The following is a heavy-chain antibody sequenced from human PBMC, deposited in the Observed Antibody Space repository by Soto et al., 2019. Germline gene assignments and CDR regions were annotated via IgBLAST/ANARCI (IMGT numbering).Heavy chain of an antibody. CDR3: GKVLVGATGHTDSDS. CDR2: IDYDGVT. V-gene: IGHV4-39*01. CDR1: GGSIYRSGYY. D-gene: IGHD2-15*01. Sequence: SETLSLTCTVSGGSIYRSGYYWGWIRQPPGRGLEWIGNIDYDGVTYSNPSLKSRVTISRDTSKNQFSLKLTSVTAADTALYYCGKVLVGATGHTDSDSWGPGTLVTVSS. J-gene: IGHJ4*02.